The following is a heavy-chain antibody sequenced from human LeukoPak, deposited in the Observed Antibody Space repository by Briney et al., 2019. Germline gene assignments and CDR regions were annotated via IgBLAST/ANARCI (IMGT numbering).Heavy chain of an antibody. Sequence: ASVKVSCKVSGYTLAELSMHWVRQAPGKGLEWMGGFDPEDGETIYAQKFQGRVTMTEDTSTDTAYMELSSLRSEDTAVYYCATDPTMVRGVYGDYWGQGTLDAVSS. CDR3: ATDPTMVRGVYGDY. CDR2: FDPEDGET. V-gene: IGHV1-24*01. CDR1: GYTLAELS. J-gene: IGHJ4*02. D-gene: IGHD3-10*01.